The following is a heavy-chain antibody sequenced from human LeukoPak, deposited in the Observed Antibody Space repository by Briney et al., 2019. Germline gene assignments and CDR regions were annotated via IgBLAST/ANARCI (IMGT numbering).Heavy chain of an antibody. D-gene: IGHD3-10*01. Sequence: PGGSLRLSCAASGFTLSSYAMSWVRQAPGKGLEWVSAISDTGNTYHADSVKGRFTISRDSSKNTLFLQMNRLRPEDAAVYYCARGGYYGSGNDFRFDPWGQGTLVTVSS. CDR3: ARGGYYGSGNDFRFDP. V-gene: IGHV3-23*01. CDR2: ISDTGNT. CDR1: GFTLSSYA. J-gene: IGHJ5*02.